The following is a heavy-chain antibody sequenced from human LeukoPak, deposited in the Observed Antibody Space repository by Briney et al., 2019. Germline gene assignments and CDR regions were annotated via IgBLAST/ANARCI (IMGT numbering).Heavy chain of an antibody. J-gene: IGHJ5*02. V-gene: IGHV3-74*01. CDR2: IKSDGSTT. D-gene: IGHD2-15*01. CDR3: TRRVSTTRWFDP. CDR1: GFTFSSYW. Sequence: GGSLRLSCAASGFTFSSYWMHWVRQAPGKGLVWVSRIKSDGSTTNYADSVKGRFTISRDNAENTLYLQMNSLRAEDMAVYYCTRRVSTTRWFDPWGQGTLVTVSS.